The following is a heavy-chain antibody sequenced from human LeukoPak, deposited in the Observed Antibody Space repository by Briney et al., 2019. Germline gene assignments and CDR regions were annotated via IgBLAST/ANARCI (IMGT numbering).Heavy chain of an antibody. CDR3: AKDSGQWELLDAFDI. D-gene: IGHD1-26*01. CDR1: GFTYSNYG. V-gene: IGHV3-30*18. Sequence: PGGSLRLSCAASGFTYSNYGMHWVRQAPGKGLEWVAVISYDGNNKYYADSVKGRSTISRDNSKNTLYLQVNSLRAEDTAVYYCAKDSGQWELLDAFDIWGQGTMVTVSS. CDR2: ISYDGNNK. J-gene: IGHJ3*02.